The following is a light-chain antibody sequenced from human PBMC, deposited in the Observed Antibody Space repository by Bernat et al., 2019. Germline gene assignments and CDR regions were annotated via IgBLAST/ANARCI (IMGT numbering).Light chain of an antibody. CDR1: QIIVSN. CDR2: VAS. Sequence: GERATLSCRASQIIVSNLAWYQQKPGQAPRLLIYVASSRAPGIPDRFSGSGSGKDFTLNISSLEPEDFAVYYGQKYRTSPLTFGGGTKVEIK. V-gene: IGKV3-20*01. J-gene: IGKJ4*01. CDR3: QKYRTSPLT.